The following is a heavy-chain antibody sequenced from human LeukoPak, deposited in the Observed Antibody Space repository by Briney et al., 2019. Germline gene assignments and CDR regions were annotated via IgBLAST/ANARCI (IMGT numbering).Heavy chain of an antibody. V-gene: IGHV1-18*01. CDR3: ARISIYYDSSGYEYFDY. CDR2: ISAYNGNT. CDR1: GYTFTSYG. D-gene: IGHD3-22*01. Sequence: ASVKVCCKASGYTFTSYGISWVRQAPGQGVEWMGWISAYNGNTNYAQKLQGRVTMTTDTSTSTAYMELRSLRSDDTAVYYCARISIYYDSSGYEYFDYWGQGTLVTVSS. J-gene: IGHJ4*02.